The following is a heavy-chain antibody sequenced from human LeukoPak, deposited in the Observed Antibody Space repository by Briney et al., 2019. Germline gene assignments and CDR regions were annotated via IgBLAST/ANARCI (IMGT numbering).Heavy chain of an antibody. CDR1: GGSFSGYY. J-gene: IGHJ4*02. V-gene: IGHV4-59*01. CDR3: AGGGDSGGYYYPMFDY. D-gene: IGHD3-22*01. Sequence: SETLSLTCAVYGGSFSGYYWSWIRQPPGKGLEWIGYIYYSGSTNYNPSLKSRVTISVDTSKNQFSLKLSSVTAADTAVYYCAGGGDSGGYYYPMFDYWGQGTLVTVSS. CDR2: IYYSGST.